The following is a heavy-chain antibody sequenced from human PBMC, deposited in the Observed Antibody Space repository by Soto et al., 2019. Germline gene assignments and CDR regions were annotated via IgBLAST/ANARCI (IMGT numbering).Heavy chain of an antibody. Sequence: SGGSLRLSCVASGFTFRSHGMHWVRQVPGKGLEWVGVIWYDGSNKYYADSVKGRFTISRDNSKNMLDLQMNSLRADDTAVCYCARWNDYRAIDCWGQGTLVTVSS. V-gene: IGHV3-33*01. D-gene: IGHD4-4*01. CDR2: IWYDGSNK. CDR3: ARWNDYRAIDC. J-gene: IGHJ4*02. CDR1: GFTFRSHG.